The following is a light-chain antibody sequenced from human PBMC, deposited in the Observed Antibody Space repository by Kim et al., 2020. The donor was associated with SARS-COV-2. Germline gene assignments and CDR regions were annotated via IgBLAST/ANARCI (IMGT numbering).Light chain of an antibody. CDR2: KVS. J-gene: IGKJ2*01. CDR3: MQGSYWSYT. V-gene: IGKV2-30*02. CDR1: QSLVHSDGNTY. Sequence: DVVMTQSPLSLPVTLGQPASISCRSSQSLVHSDGNTYLNWFQQGPGQSPRRLIYKVSNRDSGVPDRFSGSGSDTDFTLKISRVEAEDVGVYYCMQGSYWSYTFGQGTKLEI.